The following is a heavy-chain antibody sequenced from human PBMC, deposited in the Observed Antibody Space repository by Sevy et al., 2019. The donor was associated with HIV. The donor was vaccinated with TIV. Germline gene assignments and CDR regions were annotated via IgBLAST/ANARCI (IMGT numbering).Heavy chain of an antibody. V-gene: IGHV3-15*01. CDR3: ITDPAYRGYDEEVINYYFYGMDV. J-gene: IGHJ6*02. Sequence: GGSLRLSCTASGFTFSSAWMSWVRQAPGKGLEWVGRIKSEFDGGAIDYAAPVKGRFTISREDSKSTVYLQMNSLKTEGTAVYYCITDPAYRGYDEEVINYYFYGMDVWGQGSTVTVSS. CDR1: GFTFSSAW. D-gene: IGHD5-12*01. CDR2: IKSEFDGGAI.